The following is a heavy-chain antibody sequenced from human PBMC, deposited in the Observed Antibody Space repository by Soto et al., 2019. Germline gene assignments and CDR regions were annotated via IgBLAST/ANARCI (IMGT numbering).Heavy chain of an antibody. CDR1: GYTFSNYA. J-gene: IGHJ6*02. CDR2: ISSYNSYNGDT. CDR3: ARSELERGEVGYYGMDV. D-gene: IGHD3-16*01. Sequence: QVQLAQSGADLKKPGASVQVSCKTSGYTFSNYAINWVRQAPGQGLEWMGWISSYNSYNGDTKYARMLQDRLTMTIDTSTATAYMELRSLRSDDTAVYYCARSELERGEVGYYGMDVWGQGTTVTVSS. V-gene: IGHV1-18*04.